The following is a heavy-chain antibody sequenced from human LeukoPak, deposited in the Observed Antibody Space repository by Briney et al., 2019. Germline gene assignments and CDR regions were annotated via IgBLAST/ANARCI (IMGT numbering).Heavy chain of an antibody. Sequence: PSQTLSLTCTVSGGSISSGSYYWSWIRQPAGKGLEWIGRIYSSGSTNYNPSLKSRVTISLDTSKNQFSLKLSSVTAADTAVYYCARAVTSSSSWYKWVNWFDPWGQGTLVTVSS. CDR1: GGSISSGSYY. J-gene: IGHJ5*02. D-gene: IGHD6-13*01. CDR2: IYSSGST. CDR3: ARAVTSSSSWYKWVNWFDP. V-gene: IGHV4-61*02.